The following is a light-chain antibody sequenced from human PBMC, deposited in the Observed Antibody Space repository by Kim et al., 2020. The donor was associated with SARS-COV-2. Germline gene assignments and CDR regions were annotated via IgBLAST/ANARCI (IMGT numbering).Light chain of an antibody. V-gene: IGKV1-5*03. CDR3: QQYNTYHT. CDR1: QSISTW. J-gene: IGKJ2*01. Sequence: DIQMTQSPSTLSASVGDRVTITCRASQSISTWLAWYQQKPGKAPKLLIYKASTLGSGVPSRFSGSGSGTEFNLTISSLQPDDFATYYCQQYNTYHTFGQGTKLEI. CDR2: KAS.